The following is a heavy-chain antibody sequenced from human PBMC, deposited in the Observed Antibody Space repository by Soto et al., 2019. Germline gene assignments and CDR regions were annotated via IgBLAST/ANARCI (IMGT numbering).Heavy chain of an antibody. V-gene: IGHV3-11*01. CDR2: ISNSDNTI. CDR3: ARDDSGYDWQYYFDY. CDR1: GFTFSDYY. Sequence: GGSLRLSCAASGFTFSDYYMSWIRQAPGKGLEWVSYISNSDNTIYYADSVKGRFTISRDNANNSLYLQMNSLRAEDTAVYYWARDDSGYDWQYYFDYWGQGTQVTVSS. D-gene: IGHD5-12*01. J-gene: IGHJ4*02.